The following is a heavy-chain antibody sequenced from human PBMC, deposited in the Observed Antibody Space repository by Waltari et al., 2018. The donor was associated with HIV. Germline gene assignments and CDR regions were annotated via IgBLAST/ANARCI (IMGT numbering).Heavy chain of an antibody. CDR1: GGSFSGYY. CDR3: ARGRPRWWELLRLRYYFDY. D-gene: IGHD1-26*01. J-gene: IGHJ4*02. Sequence: QVQLQQWGAGLLKPSETLSLTCAVYGGSFSGYYWSWIRQPPGKGLEWIGEINHSGSTNYNPSLKSRVTISVDTSKNQFSLKLSSVTAADTAVYYCARGRPRWWELLRLRYYFDYWGQGTLVTVSS. V-gene: IGHV4-34*01. CDR2: INHSGST.